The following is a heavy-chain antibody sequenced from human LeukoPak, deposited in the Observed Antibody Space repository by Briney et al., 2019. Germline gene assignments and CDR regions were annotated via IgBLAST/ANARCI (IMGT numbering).Heavy chain of an antibody. CDR3: ARGWGGGVYASGIDV. CDR1: GFTFSNYG. J-gene: IGHJ3*01. CDR2: IMYDGSKE. D-gene: IGHD2-8*02. Sequence: GGSLRLSCAASGFTFSNYGMNWVRQAPGKGLEWVAIIMYDGSKEYYVDSVKGRFTISRDNSKNLLYLQMNSLRAEDTTVYYCARGWGGGVYASGIDVWGQGTTVTVSS. V-gene: IGHV3-33*01.